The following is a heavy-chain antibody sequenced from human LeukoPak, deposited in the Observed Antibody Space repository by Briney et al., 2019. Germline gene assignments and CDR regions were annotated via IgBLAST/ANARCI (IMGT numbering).Heavy chain of an antibody. J-gene: IGHJ6*04. CDR1: GFTFDDYA. Sequence: GGSLRLSCASAGFTFDDYAMHWVRQAPGKGLEWVSLISGDGGSTYYADSVKGRFTISRDNSKNSLYLQMKSLRTEDTALYFXXXXXXXDVWGKXTTITVSS. V-gene: IGHV3-43*02. CDR3: XXXXXXDV. CDR2: ISGDGGST.